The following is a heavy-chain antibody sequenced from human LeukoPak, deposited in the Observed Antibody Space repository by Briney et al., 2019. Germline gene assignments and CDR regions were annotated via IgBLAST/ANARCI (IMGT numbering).Heavy chain of an antibody. CDR3: ARHERGVTYDY. D-gene: IGHD3-10*01. Sequence: GSLRLSCAASGFTFSSYEMNWVRQSPEKGLEWIGEINHSGDTNYNPSLKSRVTISLDTSKNQFSLKLSSVTAADTAVYYCARHERGVTYDYWGQGTLVTVSS. V-gene: IGHV4-34*01. CDR1: GFTFSSYE. CDR2: INHSGDT. J-gene: IGHJ4*02.